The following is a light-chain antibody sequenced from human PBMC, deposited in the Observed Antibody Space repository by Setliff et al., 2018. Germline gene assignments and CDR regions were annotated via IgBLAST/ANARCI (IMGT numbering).Light chain of an antibody. Sequence: LTQPASVAASPGQSITISCTGHTYDVGAYNLVSWYQQYPDKAPKVIIYEVTKRPSGVSNRFSASKSGNTASLTISGLQPEDEADYYCCSFATGGTYVFGPGTKVTVL. CDR2: EVT. CDR1: TYDVGAYNL. J-gene: IGLJ1*01. V-gene: IGLV2-23*02. CDR3: CSFATGGTYV.